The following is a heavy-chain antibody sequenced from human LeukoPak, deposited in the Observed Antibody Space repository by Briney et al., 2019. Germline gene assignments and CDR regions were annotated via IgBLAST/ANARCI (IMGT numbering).Heavy chain of an antibody. D-gene: IGHD6-13*01. Sequence: SGTLSLTCAVSGGSISSSTNWWSWVRQPPGKGLEWIGYIFYSGSTNYNPSLKSRVTISVDTSQNQFSLKLSSVTAADTAVYYCTRAAPDSSSWYGGAFDIWGQGTMVTVSA. CDR3: TRAAPDSSSWYGGAFDI. V-gene: IGHV4-4*02. CDR1: GGSISSSTNW. CDR2: IFYSGST. J-gene: IGHJ3*02.